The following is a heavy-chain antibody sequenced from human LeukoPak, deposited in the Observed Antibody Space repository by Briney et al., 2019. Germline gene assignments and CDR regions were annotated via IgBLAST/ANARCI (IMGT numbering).Heavy chain of an antibody. Sequence: SETLSLTCIVLGGSISSYYWSWLRQPPGKGLEWIGYIYSSGSTDYNPSLKSRATISLDTSNHQFSLKLISVTAADTAVYYCARHVGIHLWSLYFDYWGQGSLVTVSS. CDR2: IYSSGST. V-gene: IGHV4-59*08. CDR1: GGSISSYY. J-gene: IGHJ4*02. D-gene: IGHD5-18*01. CDR3: ARHVGIHLWSLYFDY.